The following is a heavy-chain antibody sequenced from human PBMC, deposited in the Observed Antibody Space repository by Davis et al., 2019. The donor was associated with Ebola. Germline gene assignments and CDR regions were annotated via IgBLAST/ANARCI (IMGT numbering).Heavy chain of an antibody. V-gene: IGHV4-59*01. CDR2: IYYSEST. J-gene: IGHJ6*02. D-gene: IGHD6-19*01. CDR1: GGSISSSY. Sequence: SETLSLTCTASGGSISSSYWSWIRQPPGKGLEWIGYIYYSESTNYNPSLKSRVTISVDTSKNQFSLKLSSVTAADTAVYYCARDSRWLVPGTYYYYGMDVWGQGTTVTVSS. CDR3: ARDSRWLVPGTYYYYGMDV.